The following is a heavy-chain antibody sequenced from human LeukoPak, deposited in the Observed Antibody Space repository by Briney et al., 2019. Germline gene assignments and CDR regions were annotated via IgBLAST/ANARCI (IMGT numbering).Heavy chain of an antibody. V-gene: IGHV1-2*02. CDR2: INPNSGGT. D-gene: IGHD6-13*01. J-gene: IGHJ6*03. Sequence: ASVKVSCKASGYTFIDNYLHWVRQAPGQGLEWRGWINPNSGGTNFAQKFQGRVTMTRDTSISTAYMELDSLTSGDTAIYYCARREFTPAGPGNYHYYYLDVWGKGTMLTVSS. CDR1: GYTFIDNY. CDR3: ARREFTPAGPGNYHYYYLDV.